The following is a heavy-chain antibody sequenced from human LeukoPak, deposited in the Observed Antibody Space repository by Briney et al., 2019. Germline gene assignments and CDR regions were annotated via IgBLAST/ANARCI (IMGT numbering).Heavy chain of an antibody. CDR2: INWHGGAT. CDR1: GFTFDDYG. Sequence: GGSLRLPCATSGFTFDDYGMAWVRQVPGKGLEWVSGINWHGGATCYADSVRGRFTISRDNSKNTQSLQMNSLRAEDTAVYYCLGYCSGGNCYSGGYWGQGALVTVSS. D-gene: IGHD2-15*01. J-gene: IGHJ4*02. V-gene: IGHV3-20*04. CDR3: LGYCSGGNCYSGGY.